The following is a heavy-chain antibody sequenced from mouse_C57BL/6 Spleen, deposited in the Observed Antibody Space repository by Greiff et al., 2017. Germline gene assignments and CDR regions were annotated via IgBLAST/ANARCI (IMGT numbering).Heavy chain of an antibody. Sequence: EVKLQESGPGMVKPSQSLSLTCTVTGYSITSGYDWHWIRHFPGNKLEWMGYISYSGSTNYNPSLKSRITITHDTSKNHFFLKLNSVTTEDTATYYCARGGYYGYCGVWGTGTTVTVSS. CDR3: ARGGYYGYCGV. D-gene: IGHD2-2*01. J-gene: IGHJ1*03. CDR2: ISYSGST. CDR1: GYSITSGYD. V-gene: IGHV3-1*01.